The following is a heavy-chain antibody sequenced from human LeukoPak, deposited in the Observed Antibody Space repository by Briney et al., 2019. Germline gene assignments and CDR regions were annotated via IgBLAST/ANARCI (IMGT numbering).Heavy chain of an antibody. CDR1: GGSISSYY. V-gene: IGHV4-59*01. J-gene: IGHJ3*02. CDR2: IYYSWST. CDR3: ARGINAFDI. D-gene: IGHD1-14*01. Sequence: PSETLSLTCTVSGGSISSYYWSWIRQPPGKGLEWIGYIYYSWSTNYNPSLKSRVTISVDTSKNQFSLKLRSVTAGDTAVYYCARGINAFDIWGQGTMVTVSS.